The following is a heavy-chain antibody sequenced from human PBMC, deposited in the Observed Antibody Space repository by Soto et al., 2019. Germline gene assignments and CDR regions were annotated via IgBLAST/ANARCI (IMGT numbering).Heavy chain of an antibody. V-gene: IGHV4-30-2*01. CDR3: ARVPDR. CDR2: IYHSGST. CDR1: GSTTTTGCYS. Sequence: TSAHFGSTTTTGCYSWSWIRQPPGKGLEWIGYIYHSGSTYYNPSLKSRVTISVDRSKNQFSLKLSSVTAADTAVYYCARVPDRWGQGTLVTVS. J-gene: IGHJ5*02. D-gene: IGHD2-2*01.